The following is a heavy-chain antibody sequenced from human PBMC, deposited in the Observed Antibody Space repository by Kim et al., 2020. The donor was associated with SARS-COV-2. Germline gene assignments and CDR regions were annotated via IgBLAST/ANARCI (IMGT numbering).Heavy chain of an antibody. CDR1: GFTFSSYA. CDR3: AKLAAADRPGFGSGWYASWGY. J-gene: IGHJ4*02. Sequence: GGSLRLSCAASGFTFSSYAMSWVRQAPGKGLEWVSAISGSGGSTYYADSVKGRFTISRDNSKNTLYLQMNSLRAEDTAVYYCAKLAAADRPGFGSGWYASWGYWGQGTLVTVSS. CDR2: ISGSGGST. V-gene: IGHV3-23*01. D-gene: IGHD6-19*01.